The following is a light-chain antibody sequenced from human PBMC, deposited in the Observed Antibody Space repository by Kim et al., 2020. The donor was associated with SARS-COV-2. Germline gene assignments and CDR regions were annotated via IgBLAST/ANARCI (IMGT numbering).Light chain of an antibody. CDR3: QQYGSSPYT. CDR1: QSGSSSF. J-gene: IGKJ2*01. CDR2: AAS. Sequence: LSPGEGSTPSCRASQSGSSSFLAWYQQKPGQAPRLLIYAASSRATGIPDRFSGSGSGTDFTLTISRLEPEDFAVYYCQQYGSSPYTFGQGTKLEI. V-gene: IGKV3-20*01.